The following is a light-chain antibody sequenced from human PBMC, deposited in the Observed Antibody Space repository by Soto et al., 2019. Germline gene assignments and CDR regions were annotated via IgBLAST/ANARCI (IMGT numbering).Light chain of an antibody. CDR1: QGISNW. CDR2: AAS. Sequence: DIQMTQSPSSVSAYVGDRVTITCPSSQGISNWLAWYQQKPGKAPSLLIHAASSLQSGVPSRFSGTGYGTDFTLTISSLQPEDFATYFCQQANSLPATFGPGT. V-gene: IGKV1-12*01. J-gene: IGKJ3*01. CDR3: QQANSLPAT.